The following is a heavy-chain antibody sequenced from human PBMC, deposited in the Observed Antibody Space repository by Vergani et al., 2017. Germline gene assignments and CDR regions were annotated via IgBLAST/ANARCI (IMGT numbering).Heavy chain of an antibody. CDR2: FDPEDGET. V-gene: IGHV1-24*01. CDR1: GYTLTELS. D-gene: IGHD2-2*01. J-gene: IGHJ5*02. Sequence: QVQLVQSGAEVKKPGASVKVSCKASGYTLTELSMHWVRQAPGKGLEWMGGFDPEDGETIYAQKFQGRVTMTEDTSTDTAYMELSSLRSEDTAVYYCATYGVVVCSSTSCYLGWDNWFDPWGQGTLVTVSS. CDR3: ATYGVVVCSSTSCYLGWDNWFDP.